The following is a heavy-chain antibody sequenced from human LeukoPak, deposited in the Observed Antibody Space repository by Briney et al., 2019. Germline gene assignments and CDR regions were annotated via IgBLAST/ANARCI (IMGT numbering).Heavy chain of an antibody. Sequence: GASVKVSCKASGYTFTSYAMHCVRQGPGQRLEWMGGINAGNGNTKYSQEFQGRVTITRDTSASTAYMELSSLRSEDMAVYYCARDPHDSSGYYDTAYFDYWGQGTLVTVSS. V-gene: IGHV1-3*03. CDR3: ARDPHDSSGYYDTAYFDY. J-gene: IGHJ4*02. CDR2: INAGNGNT. D-gene: IGHD3-22*01. CDR1: GYTFTSYA.